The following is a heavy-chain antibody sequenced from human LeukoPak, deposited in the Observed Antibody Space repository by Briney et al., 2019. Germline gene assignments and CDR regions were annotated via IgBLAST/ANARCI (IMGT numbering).Heavy chain of an antibody. V-gene: IGHV3-33*06. CDR1: GFTFSSYG. J-gene: IGHJ4*02. Sequence: PGRSLRLSCAASGFTFSSYGMHWVRQAPGKGLEWVAVIWYDGSNEYYADSVKGRFTISRDNSKNTLYLQMNSLRAEDTAVYYCAKAETYYDILTGYYFDYWGQGTLVTVSS. CDR2: IWYDGSNE. D-gene: IGHD3-9*01. CDR3: AKAETYYDILTGYYFDY.